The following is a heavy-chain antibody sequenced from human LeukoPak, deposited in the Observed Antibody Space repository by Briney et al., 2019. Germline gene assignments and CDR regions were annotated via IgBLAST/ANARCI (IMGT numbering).Heavy chain of an antibody. Sequence: PSETLSLTCAVSGGSISSSNWWSWVRQPPGKGLEWIGEIYHSGSTNYNPSLKSRVTISVDKSKNQFSLKLSSVTAADTAVYYCARRIAAAGYPFDYWGQGTLVTVSS. CDR2: IYHSGST. CDR3: ARRIAAAGYPFDY. CDR1: GGSISSSNW. V-gene: IGHV4-4*02. D-gene: IGHD6-13*01. J-gene: IGHJ4*02.